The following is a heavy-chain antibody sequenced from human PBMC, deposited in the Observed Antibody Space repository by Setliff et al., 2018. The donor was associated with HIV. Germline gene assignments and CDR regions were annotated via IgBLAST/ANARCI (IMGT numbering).Heavy chain of an antibody. CDR3: ARPTTGVGGGAAFDI. J-gene: IGHJ3*02. Sequence: TLSLTCTVSGGSVSSGGYYWGWIRQPPGKGPEWIANILYGGNTYYNPSLKSRVTISVDTSKNHFSLKLNSVTAADTAVYFCARPTTGVGGGAAFDIWGQGTMVTVSS. CDR1: GGSVSSGGYY. V-gene: IGHV4-39*02. CDR2: ILYGGNT. D-gene: IGHD2-8*01.